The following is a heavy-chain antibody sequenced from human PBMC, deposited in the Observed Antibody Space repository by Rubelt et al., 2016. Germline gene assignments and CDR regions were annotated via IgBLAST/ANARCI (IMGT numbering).Heavy chain of an antibody. Sequence: GPGLVKPSETLSLTCTVSGGSISSYYWSWIRQPPGKGLEWIGSIYYSGSTYYNPSLKSRVIISVDMSKNQFSLKLSSVTAADTAAYYCARAEDYYSSWFDPWGQGTLVTVSS. CDR2: IYYSGST. D-gene: IGHD3-22*01. V-gene: IGHV4-59*12. CDR1: GGSISSYY. CDR3: ARAEDYYSSWFDP. J-gene: IGHJ5*02.